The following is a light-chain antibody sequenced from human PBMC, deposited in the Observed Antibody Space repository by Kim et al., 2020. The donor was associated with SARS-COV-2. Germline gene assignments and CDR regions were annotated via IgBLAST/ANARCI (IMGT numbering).Light chain of an antibody. Sequence: QSALTQTVSVSGSPGQSITISCTGNSSDIGSYNLVSWYQQHPGKAPKLVIYEVNKRPSGVSDRFSASKSGNTASLTISGLLPEDEGDYYCCSFAGRNTYVFKSGTKV. J-gene: IGLJ1*01. CDR3: CSFAGRNTYV. CDR2: EVN. V-gene: IGLV2-23*02. CDR1: SSDIGSYNL.